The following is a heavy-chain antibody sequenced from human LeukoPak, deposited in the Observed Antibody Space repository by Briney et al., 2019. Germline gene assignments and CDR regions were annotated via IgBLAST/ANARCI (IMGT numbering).Heavy chain of an antibody. CDR1: GGSISSTTYY. J-gene: IGHJ4*02. V-gene: IGHV4-61*05. CDR3: ARHEATFDY. CDR2: IYYSGST. Sequence: SEILSLTCTVSGGSISSTTYYWSWLRQPPGKGLEWIGYIYYSGSTNYNPSLKSRVTISVDTSKNQFSLKLSSVTAADTAVYYCARHEATFDYWGQGTLVTVSS.